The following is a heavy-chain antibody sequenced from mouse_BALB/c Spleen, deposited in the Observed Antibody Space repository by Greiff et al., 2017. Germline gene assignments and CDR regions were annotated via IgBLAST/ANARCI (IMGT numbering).Heavy chain of an antibody. V-gene: IGHV1-4*01. J-gene: IGHJ1*01. CDR3: ARSITTVVASYWYFDV. CDR1: GYTFTSYT. Sequence: SGAELARPGASVKMSCKASGYTFTSYTMHWVKQRPGQGLEWIGYINPSSGYTNYNQKFKDKATLTADKSSSTAYMQLSSLTSEDSAVYYCARSITTVVASYWYFDVWGAGTTVTVSS. D-gene: IGHD1-1*01. CDR2: INPSSGYT.